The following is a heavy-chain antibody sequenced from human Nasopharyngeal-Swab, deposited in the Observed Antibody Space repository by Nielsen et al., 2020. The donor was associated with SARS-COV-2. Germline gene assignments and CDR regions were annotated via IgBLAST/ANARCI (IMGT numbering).Heavy chain of an antibody. Sequence: WIRQPPGKGLEWVSYISSSGSTTYYADSVKGRFTISRDNSKNTLYLQMNSLRAEDTAVYYCAKAARITMIVVYDYWGQGTLVTVSS. CDR3: AKAARITMIVVYDY. D-gene: IGHD3-22*01. J-gene: IGHJ4*02. V-gene: IGHV3-23*01. CDR2: ISSSGSTT.